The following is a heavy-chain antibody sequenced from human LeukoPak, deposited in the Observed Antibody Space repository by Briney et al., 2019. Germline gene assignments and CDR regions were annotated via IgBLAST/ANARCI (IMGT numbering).Heavy chain of an antibody. V-gene: IGHV4-59*01. J-gene: IGHJ4*02. CDR3: ARGAFYDHTDY. CDR2: IYYSGST. CDR1: GGSISSYY. Sequence: SETLSLTCTVSGGSISSYYWSWIRQPPGKGLEWIGYIYYSGSTNYNPSLKSRVTISVDTSKNQFSLKLSSVTAADTAVYYCARGAFYDHTDYWGQGTLVTVSS. D-gene: IGHD3-16*01.